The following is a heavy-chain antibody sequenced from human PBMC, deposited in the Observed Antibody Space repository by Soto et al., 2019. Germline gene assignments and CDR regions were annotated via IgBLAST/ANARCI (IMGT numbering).Heavy chain of an antibody. CDR2: IYHSVST. CDR3: ARVPSP. Sequence: QLQLQESGSGLVKPSQTLSLTCAVSGGSISSGGYSWSWLRQPPGKGLEWIGYIYHSVSTYYNPSLKSRVTLSVDSSNNHFSLKLSSVTAADTAVYYCARVPSPWGQGTLVTVSS. CDR1: GGSISSGGYS. J-gene: IGHJ5*02. V-gene: IGHV4-30-2*01.